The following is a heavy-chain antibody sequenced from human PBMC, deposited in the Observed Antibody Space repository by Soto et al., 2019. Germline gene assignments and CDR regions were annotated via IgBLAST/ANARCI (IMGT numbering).Heavy chain of an antibody. J-gene: IGHJ4*02. CDR3: AREPDY. V-gene: IGHV3-48*03. CDR2: ISSSGNTI. Sequence: GGSQRLWRVASGFTFSVYEMNWVRQAPGKGLEWVSYISSSGNTIYYADSVKGRFTISRDNAKNSLYLQMNSLRAEDTAVYYCAREPDYWGQGTLVTISS. CDR1: GFTFSVYE.